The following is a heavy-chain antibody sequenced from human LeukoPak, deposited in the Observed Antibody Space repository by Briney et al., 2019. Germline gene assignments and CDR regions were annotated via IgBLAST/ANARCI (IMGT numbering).Heavy chain of an antibody. Sequence: RTSETLSLTCAVYGGSFSGYYWSWIRQPPGKGLEWIGEINHSGSTNYNPSLKSRVTISVDTSKNQFSLKLSSVTAADTAVYYCARGFRYWGQGTLVTVSS. CDR3: ARGFRY. J-gene: IGHJ4*02. CDR2: INHSGST. V-gene: IGHV4-34*01. CDR1: GGSFSGYY.